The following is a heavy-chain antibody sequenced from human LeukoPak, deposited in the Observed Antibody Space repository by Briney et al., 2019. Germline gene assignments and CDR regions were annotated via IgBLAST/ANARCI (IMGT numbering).Heavy chain of an antibody. Sequence: PGGSLRLSCAASGFTFSSYSMNWVRQAPGKGLEWVSSISSSSSYIYYADSVKGRFTISRDDARNSLYLQMNSLRAEDTAVYYCARDGLAAATLHWCFDLWGRGTLVTVSS. CDR3: ARDGLAAATLHWCFDL. J-gene: IGHJ2*01. CDR1: GFTFSSYS. V-gene: IGHV3-21*01. D-gene: IGHD2-15*01. CDR2: ISSSSSYI.